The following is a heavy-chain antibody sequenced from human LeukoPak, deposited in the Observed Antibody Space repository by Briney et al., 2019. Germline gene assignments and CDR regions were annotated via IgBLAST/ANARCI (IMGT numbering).Heavy chain of an antibody. CDR2: IIPIFGTA. V-gene: IGHV1-69*13. Sequence: SVKVSSKASGGTFSSYAISRVRQAPGQGLEWMGGIIPIFGTANYAQKFQGRVTITADESTSTAYMELSSLRSEDTAVYYCASSDPYGSGSYSFDYWGQGTLVTVSS. CDR3: ASSDPYGSGSYSFDY. CDR1: GGTFSSYA. D-gene: IGHD3-10*01. J-gene: IGHJ4*02.